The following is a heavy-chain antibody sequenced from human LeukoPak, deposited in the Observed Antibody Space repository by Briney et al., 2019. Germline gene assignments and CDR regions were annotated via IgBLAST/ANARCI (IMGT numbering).Heavy chain of an antibody. J-gene: IGHJ4*02. CDR2: IYHSGST. Sequence: PSQTLSLTCAVSGGSIRSGGYTWSWIRQPPGKGLEWIGYIYHSGSTYYNPSLKSRVTISVDTSKNQFSLKLSSVTAADTAVYYCARASYPYYFDYWGQGTLVTVSS. V-gene: IGHV4-30-2*01. CDR1: GGSIRSGGYT. CDR3: ARASYPYYFDY.